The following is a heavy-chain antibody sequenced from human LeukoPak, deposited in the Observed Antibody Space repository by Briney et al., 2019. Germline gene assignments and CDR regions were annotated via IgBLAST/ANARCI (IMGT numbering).Heavy chain of an antibody. D-gene: IGHD1-26*01. V-gene: IGHV4-61*02. Sequence: TLSLTCTVSGGSISSGSSYWSWIRQPAGKGLEWIGRIYTSGSTDYNPSLKSRVTISVDTSKNQFSLNLSSVTAADTAVYYCAPGEGAIIPWGQGTLVTVSS. CDR1: GGSISSGSSY. CDR2: IYTSGST. CDR3: APGEGAIIP. J-gene: IGHJ5*02.